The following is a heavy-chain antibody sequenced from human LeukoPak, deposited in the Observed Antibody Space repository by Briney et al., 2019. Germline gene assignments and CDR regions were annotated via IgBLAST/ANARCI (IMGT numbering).Heavy chain of an antibody. Sequence: ASVKVSCKVSGYTLTELSMHWVRQATGQGLEWMGWMNPNSGNTGYAQKFQGRVTMTRNTSISTAYMELSSLRSEDTAVYYCARGLARTSMVTRGGVRFDYWGQGTLVTVSS. CDR3: ARGLARTSMVTRGGVRFDY. CDR2: MNPNSGNT. CDR1: GYTLTELS. D-gene: IGHD5-18*01. V-gene: IGHV1-8*01. J-gene: IGHJ4*02.